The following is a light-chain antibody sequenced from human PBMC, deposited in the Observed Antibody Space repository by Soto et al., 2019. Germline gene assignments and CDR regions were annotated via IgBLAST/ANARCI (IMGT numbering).Light chain of an antibody. V-gene: IGKV1-27*01. CDR2: DAS. CDR3: QKYDSAPEA. J-gene: IGKJ1*01. CDR1: QGISNS. Sequence: DIQMTQSPSSLSASVGDRVTITCRASQGISNSLAWYQQEPGKVPKLLIYDASTLQSGFSSRFSGSGSGTEFTLTISSLQPEDVATYYCQKYDSAPEAFGQGTKVEIK.